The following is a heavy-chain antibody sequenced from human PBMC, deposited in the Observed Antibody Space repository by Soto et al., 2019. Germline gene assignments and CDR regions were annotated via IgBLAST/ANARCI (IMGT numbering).Heavy chain of an antibody. CDR2: IGNSGDT. CDR3: VRAGVAPYYYYGVDV. CDR1: GFTFKNYD. V-gene: IGHV3-13*01. J-gene: IGHJ6*02. D-gene: IGHD2-8*01. Sequence: PGGSLRLSCAASGFTFKNYDMYWVRQAPGKGLEWVSSIGNSGDTNYAVSVKGRFTISRENDRNALYLQMNSLRGGDTAVYFCVRAGVAPYYYYGVDVWGQGTTVTVSS.